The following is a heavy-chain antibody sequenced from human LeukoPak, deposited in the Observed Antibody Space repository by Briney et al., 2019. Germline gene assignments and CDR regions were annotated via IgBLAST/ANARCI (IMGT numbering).Heavy chain of an antibody. Sequence: ETLSLTCGVSGGSIRSTNWWSWVRQAPGKGLQWVSIIDSGDTTYYADSVKGRFTISRDNSKNTLYLQMNSLRAEDTAVYYCARAWLRGITMVRGVLGYWGQGTLVTVSS. CDR1: GGSIRSTNW. CDR2: IDSGDTT. V-gene: IGHV3-66*02. J-gene: IGHJ4*02. CDR3: ARAWLRGITMVRGVLGY. D-gene: IGHD3-10*01.